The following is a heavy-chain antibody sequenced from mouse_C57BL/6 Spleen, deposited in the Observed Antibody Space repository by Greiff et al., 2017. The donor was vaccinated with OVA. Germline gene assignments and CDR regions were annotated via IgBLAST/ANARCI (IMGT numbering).Heavy chain of an antibody. CDR1: GFTFSSYT. D-gene: IGHD3-3*01. V-gene: IGHV5-9*01. CDR3: AREPGRYFDY. J-gene: IGHJ2*01. Sequence: EVKVVESGGGLVKPGGSLKLSCAASGFTFSSYTMSWVRQTPEKRLEWVATISGGGGNTYYPDSVKGRFTISRDNAKNTLYLQMSSLRSEDTALYYCAREPGRYFDYWGQGTTLTVSS. CDR2: ISGGGGNT.